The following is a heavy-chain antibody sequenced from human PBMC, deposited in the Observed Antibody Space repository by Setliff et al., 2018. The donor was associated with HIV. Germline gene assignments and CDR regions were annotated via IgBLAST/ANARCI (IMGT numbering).Heavy chain of an antibody. V-gene: IGHV1-69*10. J-gene: IGHJ4*02. CDR2: IIPILGIA. CDR3: ARGAYRRRDGGTYFYQFDF. CDR1: GGTFSSYA. Sequence: SVKVSCKASGGTFSSYAISWVRQAPGQGLEWMGGIIPILGIANYAQKFQDRVTITADKSTSTAFMELSSLRSEDTAVYYCARGAYRRRDGGTYFYQFDFWGRGTLVTVSS. D-gene: IGHD1-26*01.